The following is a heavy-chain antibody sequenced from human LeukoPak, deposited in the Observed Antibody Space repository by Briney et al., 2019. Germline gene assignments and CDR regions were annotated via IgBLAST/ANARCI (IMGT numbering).Heavy chain of an antibody. J-gene: IGHJ5*02. CDR3: ARDRIIGEAPFDP. CDR2: IHTGSGDT. CDR1: GYTFNNYA. Sequence: ASVEVSCMASGYTFNNYAIHWVRQAPGQGLEWVGWIHTGSGDTKYSQQVQGRLTITRDTSANTVYMELSSLRSEDTAVYYCARDRIIGEAPFDPWGQGTLVIVPS. V-gene: IGHV1-3*04. D-gene: IGHD3-10*01.